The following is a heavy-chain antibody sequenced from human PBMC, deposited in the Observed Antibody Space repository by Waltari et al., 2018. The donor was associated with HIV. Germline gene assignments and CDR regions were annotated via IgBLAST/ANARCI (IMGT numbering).Heavy chain of an antibody. V-gene: IGHV4-30-2*01. Sequence: QLQLQESGSGLVKPSETLSLTCAVSGGSISSGDDSWSWIRQPPGEGLEWIGNIYQSGNTHYNPSLKSRVTISIDRSKNQFSLKLISVTAADTAVYYCARTEEAYSTSSGGWFDPWGQGTLVTVST. CDR1: GGSISSGDDS. J-gene: IGHJ5*02. CDR3: ARTEEAYSTSSGGWFDP. CDR2: IYQSGNT. D-gene: IGHD6-6*01.